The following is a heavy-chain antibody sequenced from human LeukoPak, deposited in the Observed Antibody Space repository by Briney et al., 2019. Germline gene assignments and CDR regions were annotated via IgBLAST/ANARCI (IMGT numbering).Heavy chain of an antibody. V-gene: IGHV3-33*06. Sequence: GGSLRLSCAASGFTFSSYAMHWVRQAPGKGLEWVAVIWYDGSNKYYADSVKGRFTISSDNSKNTLYLQMNSLRAEDTAVYYCAKDYKGCSSTSCYNSYFDYWGQGTLVTVSS. CDR2: IWYDGSNK. D-gene: IGHD2-2*02. J-gene: IGHJ4*02. CDR3: AKDYKGCSSTSCYNSYFDY. CDR1: GFTFSSYA.